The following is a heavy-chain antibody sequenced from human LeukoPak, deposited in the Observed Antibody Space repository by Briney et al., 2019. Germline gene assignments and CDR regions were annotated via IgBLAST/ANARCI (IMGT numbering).Heavy chain of an antibody. CDR3: ARVGTMIVVEAFDI. Sequence: GGSLRLSCAASGFTFSSYNMNWVRQAPGKGLEWVSSITSSSTYIYYADSVKGRFTISRDNAKNSLYLQMNSLRAEDTAVYYCARVGTMIVVEAFDIWGQGTMVTVSS. D-gene: IGHD3-22*01. V-gene: IGHV3-21*01. CDR2: ITSSSTYI. CDR1: GFTFSSYN. J-gene: IGHJ3*02.